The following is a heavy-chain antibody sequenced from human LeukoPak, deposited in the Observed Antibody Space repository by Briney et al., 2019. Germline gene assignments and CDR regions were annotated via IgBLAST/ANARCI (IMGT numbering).Heavy chain of an antibody. J-gene: IGHJ4*02. D-gene: IGHD5-12*01. CDR3: AREYSGYDFDY. V-gene: IGHV3-21*01. CDR2: ISSSSSYI. CDR1: GFTFSSYS. Sequence: GGSLRLSCAASGFTFSSYSMNWVRQASGKGLEWVSSISSSSSYIYYADSVKGRFTISRGNAKNSLYLQMNSLRAEDTAVYYCAREYSGYDFDYWGQGTLVTVSS.